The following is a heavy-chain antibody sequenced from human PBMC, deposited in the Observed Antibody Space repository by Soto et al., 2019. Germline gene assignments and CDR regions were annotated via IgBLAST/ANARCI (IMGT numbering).Heavy chain of an antibody. J-gene: IGHJ6*02. V-gene: IGHV3-30*18. CDR3: AQDLSRIGVAGGYYGMEV. CDR2: ISYAGCNK. Sequence: GGSLRLSCAASGFNFSSYVMHWVRHAPGKGLEWVAGISYAGCNKYYVDSEKGRFTISRDNSQNTLNLQMNSMRDEGTAVYYCAQDLSRIGVAGGYYGMEVWGQGATVTVSS. CDR1: GFNFSSYV. D-gene: IGHD6-19*01.